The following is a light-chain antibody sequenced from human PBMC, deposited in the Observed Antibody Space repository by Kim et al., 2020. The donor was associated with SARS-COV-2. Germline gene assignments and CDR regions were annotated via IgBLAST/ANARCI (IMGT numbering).Light chain of an antibody. Sequence: QSASVSGSPGQSITISCTGTSSDVGSYNLVSWYQQHPGKAPKLMIYEVSKRPSGVSNRFSGSKSGNTASLTISGLQAEDEADYYCCSYAGSSTPVVFGGGTQLTVL. CDR3: CSYAGSSTPVV. CDR2: EVS. CDR1: SSDVGSYNL. V-gene: IGLV2-23*02. J-gene: IGLJ2*01.